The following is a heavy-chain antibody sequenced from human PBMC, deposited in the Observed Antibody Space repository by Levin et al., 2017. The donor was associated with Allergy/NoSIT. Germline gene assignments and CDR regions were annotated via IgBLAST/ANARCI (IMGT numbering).Heavy chain of an antibody. CDR3: ARSQPLYYGDSTQGFDP. J-gene: IGHJ5*02. Sequence: ASETLSLTCTVSGGSISSGGYYWSWIRQHPGTGLEWIGYIYYSGSTYYNPSLKSRVTISVDTSKNQFSLKLSSVTAADTAVYYCARSQPLYYGDSTQGFDPWGQGTLVTVSS. CDR2: IYYSGST. CDR1: GGSISSGGYY. D-gene: IGHD4-17*01. V-gene: IGHV4-31*03.